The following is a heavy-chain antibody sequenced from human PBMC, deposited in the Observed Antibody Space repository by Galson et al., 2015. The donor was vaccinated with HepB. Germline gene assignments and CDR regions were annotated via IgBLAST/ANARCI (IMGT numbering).Heavy chain of an antibody. CDR2: INPDSGAT. J-gene: IGHJ4*02. CDR1: GYTFTGFY. V-gene: IGHV1-2*06. D-gene: IGHD3-16*01. Sequence: SCKASGYTFTGFYIHWVRQAPGQGLEWMGRINPDSGATNYAQKFQGRVTMTRGTSISTAYMELTRLRSDDTAVYYCVRDYNVWVTTDFWGQGTLVTVSS. CDR3: VRDYNVWVTTDF.